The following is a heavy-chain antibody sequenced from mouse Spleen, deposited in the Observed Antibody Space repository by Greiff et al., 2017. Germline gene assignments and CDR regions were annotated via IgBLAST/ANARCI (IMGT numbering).Heavy chain of an antibody. CDR1: GFTFNTYA. Sequence: GGGLVQPKGSLKLSCAAPGFTFNTYAMHWVRQAPGKGLEWVARIRSKSSNYATYYADSVKDRFTISRDDSQSMLYLQMNNLKTEDTAMYYCVRDRGYDGSYDYWGQGTTLTVSS. CDR2: IRSKSSNYAT. D-gene: IGHD1-1*01. J-gene: IGHJ2*01. V-gene: IGHV10-3*01. CDR3: VRDRGYDGSYDY.